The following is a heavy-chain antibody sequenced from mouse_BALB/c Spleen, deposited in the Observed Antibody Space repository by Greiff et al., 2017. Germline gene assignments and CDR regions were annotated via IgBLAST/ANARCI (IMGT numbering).Heavy chain of an antibody. CDR1: GFSLTSYG. CDR3: ARDIKNDYDGYFDY. CDR2: IWAGGST. D-gene: IGHD2-4*01. Sequence: VNLVESGPGLVAPSQSLSITCTVSGFSLTSYGVHWVRQPPGKGLEWLGVIWAGGSTNYNSALMSRLSISKDNSKSQVFLKMNSLQTDDTAMYYCARDIKNDYDGYFDYWGQGTTLTVSS. V-gene: IGHV2-9*02. J-gene: IGHJ2*01.